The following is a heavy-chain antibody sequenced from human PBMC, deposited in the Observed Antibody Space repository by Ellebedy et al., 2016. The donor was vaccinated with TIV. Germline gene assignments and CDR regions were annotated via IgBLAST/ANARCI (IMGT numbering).Heavy chain of an antibody. Sequence: SETLSLTCSVSGDSISDGGYYWGWIRQPPGKALEWIGHIYYSGSTYYNPSLESRVDLAVDTSKNQFSLRMTSVTAADTAVYFCARSERAAAATAGTFDIWGQGTMVTVSS. CDR1: GDSISDGGYY. V-gene: IGHV4-31*03. CDR2: IYYSGST. D-gene: IGHD6-13*01. J-gene: IGHJ3*02. CDR3: ARSERAAAATAGTFDI.